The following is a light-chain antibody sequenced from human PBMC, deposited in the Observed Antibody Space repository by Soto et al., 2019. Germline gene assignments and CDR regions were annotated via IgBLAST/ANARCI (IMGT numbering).Light chain of an antibody. CDR3: SSYTTSSTRV. CDR2: EVS. V-gene: IGLV2-14*01. CDR1: SSDVGTYNY. J-gene: IGLJ3*02. Sequence: QSVLTQPASVSGSPGQSITISCTGTSSDVGTYNYVSRYQQHPGKAPKLMIYEVSNWPSGVSNRFSGSKSGNTASLTISGLQAEDEADYYCSSYTTSSTRVFGGGTKVTVL.